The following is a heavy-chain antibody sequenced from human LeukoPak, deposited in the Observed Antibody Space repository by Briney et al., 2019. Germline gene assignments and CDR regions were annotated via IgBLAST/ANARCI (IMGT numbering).Heavy chain of an antibody. CDR3: ARGPRGIVVVPAAMAWFDP. J-gene: IGHJ5*02. CDR2: INHSGST. Sequence: SETLSLTCAVYGGSFSGYYWSWIRQPPGKGLEWIGEINHSGSTNYHPSLKSRVTISVDTSKNQFSLKLSSVTAADTAVYYCARGPRGIVVVPAAMAWFDPWGQGTLVTVSS. V-gene: IGHV4-34*01. D-gene: IGHD2-2*01. CDR1: GGSFSGYY.